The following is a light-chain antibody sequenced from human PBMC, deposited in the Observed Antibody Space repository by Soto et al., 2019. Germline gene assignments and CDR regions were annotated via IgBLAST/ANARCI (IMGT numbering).Light chain of an antibody. CDR2: DVS. CDR3: QQYNTYWK. Sequence: DTHRTQKPASPSATVRDRVTMTARASQNIGSWLAWYQQKPGKAPKVLIYDVSNLETGVPSRFCGSAYGTELTLTMVCLQPDNFATYYCQQYNTYWKLGEGTQVEI. CDR1: QNIGSW. J-gene: IGKJ4*02. V-gene: IGKV1-5*01.